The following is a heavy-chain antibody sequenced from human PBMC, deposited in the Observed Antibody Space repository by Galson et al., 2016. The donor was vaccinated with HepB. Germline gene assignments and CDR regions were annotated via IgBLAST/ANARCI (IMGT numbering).Heavy chain of an antibody. CDR2: IRGSSSTI. D-gene: IGHD6-19*01. Sequence: SLRLSCAASGFTFSSYSMNWVRQAPGKGLEWVSYIRGSSSTIYYADSVKGRFTISRDNAKNSLYLQMNSLRDDDTAVYYCARASVAGTWRFDSWGQGTLVTVSS. J-gene: IGHJ5*01. V-gene: IGHV3-48*02. CDR3: ARASVAGTWRFDS. CDR1: GFTFSSYS.